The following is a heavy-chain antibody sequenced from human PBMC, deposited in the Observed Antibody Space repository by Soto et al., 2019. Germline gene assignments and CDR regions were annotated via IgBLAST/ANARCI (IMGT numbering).Heavy chain of an antibody. CDR1: GYTFTSYG. CDR3: ARVGAYCSSTSCFDY. J-gene: IGHJ4*02. D-gene: IGHD2-2*01. V-gene: IGHV1-18*01. Sequence: GASVKVCCKASGYTFTSYGISWVRQAPGQGLEWMGWISAYNGNTNYAQKLQGRVTMTTDTSTSTAYMELRSLRSDDTAVYYCARVGAYCSSTSCFDYWGQGTLVTVSS. CDR2: ISAYNGNT.